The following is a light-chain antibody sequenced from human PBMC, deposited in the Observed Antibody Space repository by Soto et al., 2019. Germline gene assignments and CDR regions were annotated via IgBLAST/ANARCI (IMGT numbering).Light chain of an antibody. CDR2: ASS. CDR3: QQTYSTPHT. J-gene: IGKJ2*01. Sequence: DVQMTQSPSSLSASVGDRVTMACRASQSISTYLNWYQQKPGKAPNLLIYASSSLRSGAPSRFSGSGSGTEFTLTISSLQPDDYATYYCQQTYSTPHTFGQGTNLEIK. V-gene: IGKV1-39*01. CDR1: QSISTY.